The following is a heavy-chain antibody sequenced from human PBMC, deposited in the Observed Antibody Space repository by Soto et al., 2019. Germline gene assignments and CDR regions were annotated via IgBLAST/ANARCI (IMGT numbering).Heavy chain of an antibody. V-gene: IGHV3-33*01. CDR3: ARDLGYCSSTSCYRNWFDP. Sequence: SLKPSCPAYEFSLSSYGMHGVRPAPGTALPWVAVIWYDGSNKYYADSVKGRFTISRDSSKNTLYLQMNSLRAEDTAVYYCARDLGYCSSTSCYRNWFDPWGQGTLVTGSS. CDR2: IWYDGSNK. D-gene: IGHD2-2*01. J-gene: IGHJ5*02. CDR1: EFSLSSYG.